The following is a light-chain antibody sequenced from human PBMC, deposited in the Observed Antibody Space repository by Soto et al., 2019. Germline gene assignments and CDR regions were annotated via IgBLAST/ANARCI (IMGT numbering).Light chain of an antibody. CDR3: QQCDDFIT. CDR1: QDINNY. CDR2: EAS. V-gene: IGKV1-33*01. Sequence: DIQMTQSPSSLSASVGDRVTITCQASQDINNYLNWYQQKPGKAPKLLIYEASNLETGVPSRFSGSGCGRSFTFTISSLQPEDIETYYCQQCDDFITFGGGTRIEIK. J-gene: IGKJ4*01.